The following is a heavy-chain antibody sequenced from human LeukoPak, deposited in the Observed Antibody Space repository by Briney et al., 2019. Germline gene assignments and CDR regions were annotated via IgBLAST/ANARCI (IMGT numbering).Heavy chain of an antibody. Sequence: SETLSLTCTVSDGSITSHYWSWIRQPPGKGLEWIGHFAYSGTASYNASLKSRVTISVDTFKNQFSLRLTSVTAADTAVYYCARPHSSGWYGVYDIWGQGTTVTVSS. CDR3: ARPHSSGWYGVYDI. D-gene: IGHD6-19*01. CDR1: DGSITSHY. V-gene: IGHV4-59*08. J-gene: IGHJ3*02. CDR2: FAYSGTA.